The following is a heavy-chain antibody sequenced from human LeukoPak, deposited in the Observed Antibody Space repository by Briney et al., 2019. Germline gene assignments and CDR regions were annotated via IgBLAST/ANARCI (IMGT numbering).Heavy chain of an antibody. Sequence: PSETLSLTCTVSGGSISSYFWSWIRQPPGKGLEWIGYIYYTGSTSYNPSLKSRVTISVDTSKNQLSLKVGSVTAADTAVYYCARDLSITMIRGVTFDYWGQGALVTVSS. V-gene: IGHV4-59*08. J-gene: IGHJ4*02. CDR2: IYYTGST. CDR3: ARDLSITMIRGVTFDY. CDR1: GGSISSYF. D-gene: IGHD3-10*01.